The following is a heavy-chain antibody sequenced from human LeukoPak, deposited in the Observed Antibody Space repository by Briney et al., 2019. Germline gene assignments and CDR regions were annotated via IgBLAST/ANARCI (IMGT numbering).Heavy chain of an antibody. D-gene: IGHD6-13*01. Sequence: ASVKVSCKASGYTFTVYYMHWVRQAPGQGLEWMGWINPNSGGTNYAQKFQGRVTMTRDTSISTAYMELSRLRSDDTAVYYCARGPYSSSWYWGYFDYWDQGTLVTVSS. CDR1: GYTFTVYY. CDR2: INPNSGGT. J-gene: IGHJ4*02. CDR3: ARGPYSSSWYWGYFDY. V-gene: IGHV1-2*02.